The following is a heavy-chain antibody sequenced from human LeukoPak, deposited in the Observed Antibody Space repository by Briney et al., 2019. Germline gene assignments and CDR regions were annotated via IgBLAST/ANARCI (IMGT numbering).Heavy chain of an antibody. D-gene: IGHD6-19*01. CDR3: ARDRGIAVAGTIVWYYYYGMDV. V-gene: IGHV1-2*02. Sequence: ASVKVSCKASGYTFTGYYMHWVRQAPGQGLEWMGWIYPNSGGTNYAQKFQGRVTMTRDTSISTAYMELSRLRSDDTAVYYCARDRGIAVAGTIVWYYYYGMDVWGQGTTVTVSS. J-gene: IGHJ6*02. CDR1: GYTFTGYY. CDR2: IYPNSGGT.